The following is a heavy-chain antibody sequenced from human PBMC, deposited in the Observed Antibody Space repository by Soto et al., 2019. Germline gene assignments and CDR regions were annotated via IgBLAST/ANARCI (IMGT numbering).Heavy chain of an antibody. CDR1: CGPIHSLY. CDR3: AREGVSSRWYNYYGMDV. CDR2: IYYSGST. J-gene: IGHJ6*02. Sequence: TSETPSPPRTRPCGPIHSLYWGWVREPPGEGLEWIGYIYYSGSTNYNPSLKSRVTISVDTSKNQFSLKLSSVTAADTAVYYCAREGVSSRWYNYYGMDVWGQGTTVTVSS. D-gene: IGHD6-13*01. V-gene: IGHV4-59*01.